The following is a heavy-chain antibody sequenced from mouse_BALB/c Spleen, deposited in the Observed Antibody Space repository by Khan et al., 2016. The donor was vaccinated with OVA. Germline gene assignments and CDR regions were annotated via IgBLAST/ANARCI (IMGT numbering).Heavy chain of an antibody. J-gene: IGHJ3*01. D-gene: IGHD2-4*01. V-gene: IGHV3-2*02. CDR1: GYSITSEYA. Sequence: EVQLQESGPGLVKPSQSLSLTCTVTGYSITSEYARNWIRQFPGNKLEWMGYINYSGNTRYNPSFKSRTSITRDTSKNQLFLQLNSVTTEDTATYYCARKDYYDYDPFPYWGQGTLVTVSA. CDR2: INYSGNT. CDR3: ARKDYYDYDPFPY.